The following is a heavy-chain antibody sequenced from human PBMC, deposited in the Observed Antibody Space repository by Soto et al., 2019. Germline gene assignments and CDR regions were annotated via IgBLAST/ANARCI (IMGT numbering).Heavy chain of an antibody. D-gene: IGHD1-1*01. CDR1: GFSLSSYW. Sequence: EVQLVESGGGLVQPGGSLRLSCAASGFSLSSYWMHWVRQVPGKGLLWVSRINSDGSNTNYAGSVKGRFTISRDSAKNTLYLQMNSQRDEDTAVYYCARGVVGANCQGGDGFNPWGQGTLVSVSS. J-gene: IGHJ5*02. CDR3: ARGVVGANCQGGDGFNP. CDR2: INSDGSNT. V-gene: IGHV3-74*01.